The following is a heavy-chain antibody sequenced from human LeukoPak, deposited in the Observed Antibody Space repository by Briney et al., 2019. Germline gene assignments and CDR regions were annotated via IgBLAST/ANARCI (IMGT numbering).Heavy chain of an antibody. D-gene: IGHD6-19*01. CDR2: ISYDGSNK. V-gene: IGHV3-30*18. CDR3: AKSRLVEYYYYGMDV. Sequence: GGSLRLPCAASGFTFSSYGMHWVRQAPGKGLEWVAVISYDGSNKYYADSVKGRFTISRDNSKNTLYLQMNSLRAEDTAVYYCAKSRLVEYYYYGMDVWGQGTTVTVSS. CDR1: GFTFSSYG. J-gene: IGHJ6*02.